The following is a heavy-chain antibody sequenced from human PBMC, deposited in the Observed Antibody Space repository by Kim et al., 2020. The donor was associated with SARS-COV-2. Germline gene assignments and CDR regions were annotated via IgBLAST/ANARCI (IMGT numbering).Heavy chain of an antibody. CDR3: AKERAKLEWATPWD. D-gene: IGHD5-12*01. CDR1: GFTFSSYG. J-gene: IGHJ1*01. Sequence: GGSLRLSCAASGFTFSSYGMHWVRQAPGKGLEWVAVIWYDGSNKYYADSVKGRFTISRDNSKNTLYLQMNSLRAEDTAVYYCAKERAKLEWATPWDWGQGTLVTVSS. V-gene: IGHV3-33*06. CDR2: IWYDGSNK.